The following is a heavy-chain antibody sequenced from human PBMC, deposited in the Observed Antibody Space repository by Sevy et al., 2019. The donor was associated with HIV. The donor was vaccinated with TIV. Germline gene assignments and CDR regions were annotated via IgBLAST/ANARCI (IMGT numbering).Heavy chain of an antibody. Sequence: GGSLRLSCAASGFTFSSYAMSWVRQAPGKGLEWVSAISGSGGSTYYADSVKGRFTISRDNSKNTLYLQMNSLRAEDTAVYYCAKLVRDCSGGSCPGGFDYWGQRTLVTASS. J-gene: IGHJ4*02. CDR2: ISGSGGST. V-gene: IGHV3-23*01. CDR3: AKLVRDCSGGSCPGGFDY. CDR1: GFTFSSYA. D-gene: IGHD2-15*01.